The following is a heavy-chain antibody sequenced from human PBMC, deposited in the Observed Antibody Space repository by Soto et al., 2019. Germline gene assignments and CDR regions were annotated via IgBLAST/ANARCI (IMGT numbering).Heavy chain of an antibody. CDR3: ATAIGSSSLEFFQD. V-gene: IGHV3-11*06. CDR1: VFALSYYY. J-gene: IGHJ1*01. CDR2: ISSSGTYI. D-gene: IGHD1-26*01. Sequence: SLTLSCAASVFALSYYYMSWMRQAPGKGLDWVSYISSSGTYINYADSVKGRFTISRDNAKNSLSLQMHSVIPEDTAVYYCATAIGSSSLEFFQDWGQGTMVTVSS.